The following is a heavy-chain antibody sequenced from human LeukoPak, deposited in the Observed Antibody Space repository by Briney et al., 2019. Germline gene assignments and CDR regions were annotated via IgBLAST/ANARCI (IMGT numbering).Heavy chain of an antibody. CDR2: ISGSGGST. V-gene: IGHV3-23*01. D-gene: IGHD3-10*01. CDR3: AKQPLWFGELSNFDY. J-gene: IGHJ4*02. Sequence: GGSLRLSCAASGFTFSSYGMSWVRQAPGKGLEWVSAISGSGGSTYYADSVKGRFTISRDNSKNTLYLQMNSLRAEDTAVYYCAKQPLWFGELSNFDYWGQGTLVTVSS. CDR1: GFTFSSYG.